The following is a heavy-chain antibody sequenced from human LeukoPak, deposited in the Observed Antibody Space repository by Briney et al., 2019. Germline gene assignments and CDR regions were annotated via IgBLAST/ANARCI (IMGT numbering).Heavy chain of an antibody. J-gene: IGHJ4*02. Sequence: GASVKVSCKASGYIFTSYFMHWVRQATGQGLEWMGWMNPNTGNTGYAQKFQGRVTMTRDTSISTAYMELSSLRSDDTAVYYCARKFLGSRGYYFDYWGQGTLVTVSS. D-gene: IGHD3-10*01. CDR1: GYIFTSYF. CDR2: MNPNTGNT. CDR3: ARKFLGSRGYYFDY. V-gene: IGHV1-8*02.